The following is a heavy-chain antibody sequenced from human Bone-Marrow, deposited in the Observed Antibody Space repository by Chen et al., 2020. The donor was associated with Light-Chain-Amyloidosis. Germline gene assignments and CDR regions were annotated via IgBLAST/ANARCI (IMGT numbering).Heavy chain of an antibody. V-gene: IGHV3-64D*06. D-gene: IGHD4-4*01. CDR2: ISNGGGST. J-gene: IGHJ3*01. Sequence: EVQLVESGGGLVQPGGSLRLSCSASGFTFTNFAMHWARQAPGKGLEYVSGISNGGGSTYYADSVMGRFTISRDNSKDTLFLQMRSLRPEDTAVYYCVRDQDHYIPNHGAFHFWGQGTMVTVSS. CDR1: GFTFTNFA. CDR3: VRDQDHYIPNHGAFHF.